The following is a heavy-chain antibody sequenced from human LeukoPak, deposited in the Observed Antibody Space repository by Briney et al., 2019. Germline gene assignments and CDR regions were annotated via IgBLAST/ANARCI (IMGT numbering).Heavy chain of an antibody. Sequence: PGGSLRLSCAASGFTFSNAWMSWVRQAPGKGLEWVGRIKSKTDGGTTDYAAPVKGRFTISRDNSKNTLYLQMNSLRAEDTAVYYCARAMVRGVIAIYGMDVWGQGTTVTVSS. CDR1: GFTFSNAW. D-gene: IGHD3-10*01. CDR3: ARAMVRGVIAIYGMDV. V-gene: IGHV3-15*01. CDR2: IKSKTDGGTT. J-gene: IGHJ6*02.